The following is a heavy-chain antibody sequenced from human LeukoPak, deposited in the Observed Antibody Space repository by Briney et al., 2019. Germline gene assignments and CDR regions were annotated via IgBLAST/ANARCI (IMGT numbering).Heavy chain of an antibody. Sequence: GGSLRLSCAASGFTFSTYAVHWVRQAPGKGLEWVAVMSHDGRNKFYADSVKGRSTISRDNSKNTLYLQMSSLGAEDTAVFYCARDSNWNQPDYWGQGTLVTVSS. J-gene: IGHJ4*02. CDR3: ARDSNWNQPDY. CDR1: GFTFSTYA. V-gene: IGHV3-30*04. CDR2: MSHDGRNK. D-gene: IGHD1-20*01.